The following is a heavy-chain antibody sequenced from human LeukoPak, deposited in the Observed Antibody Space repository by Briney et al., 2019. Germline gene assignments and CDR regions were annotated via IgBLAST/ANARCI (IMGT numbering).Heavy chain of an antibody. CDR3: AKVVSAALYYYDSSGYTYYFDY. J-gene: IGHJ4*02. CDR2: IGGSGGST. Sequence: GGSLRLSCAASGFTFSSYAMSWVRQAPGKGLEWVSAIGGSGGSTYYADSVKGRFTISRDNSKNTLYLQMNSLRAEDTAVYYCAKVVSAALYYYDSSGYTYYFDYWGQGTLVTVSS. CDR1: GFTFSSYA. V-gene: IGHV3-23*01. D-gene: IGHD3-22*01.